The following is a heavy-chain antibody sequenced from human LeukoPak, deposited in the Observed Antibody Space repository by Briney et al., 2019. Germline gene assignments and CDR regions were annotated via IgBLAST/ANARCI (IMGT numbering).Heavy chain of an antibody. CDR1: GYTFTSYG. D-gene: IGHD3-10*01. V-gene: IGHV1-18*01. CDR3: ARAQYYYGSGSYSPLGY. CDR2: ISAYNGNT. J-gene: IGHJ4*02. Sequence: GASVKVSCKASGYTFTSYGISWVRQAPGQGLEWMGWISAYNGNTNYAQKLQGRVTMTTDTSTSTAYMELRSLRSDDTAVYYCARAQYYYGSGSYSPLGYWGQGTLVTVSS.